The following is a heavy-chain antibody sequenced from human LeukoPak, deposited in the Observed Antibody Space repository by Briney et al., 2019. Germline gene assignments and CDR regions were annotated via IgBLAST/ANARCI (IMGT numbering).Heavy chain of an antibody. J-gene: IGHJ4*02. CDR3: AKDYYDFWSGLKGPVDY. CDR1: GFTFSSYG. V-gene: IGHV3-30*18. D-gene: IGHD3-3*01. CDR2: ISHDGSNK. Sequence: GGSLRLSCAASGFTFSSYGMHWVRQAPGKGLEWVAVISHDGSNKEYADSVKGRFTISRDNSKNTLYLQMNSLRAEDTAVYYCAKDYYDFWSGLKGPVDYWGQGTLVTVSS.